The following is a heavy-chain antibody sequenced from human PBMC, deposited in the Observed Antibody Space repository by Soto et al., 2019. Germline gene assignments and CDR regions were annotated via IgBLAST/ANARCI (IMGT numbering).Heavy chain of an antibody. Sequence: GGSRRRSCAACGCTFSSYGMHCVRQAPGKGLEGVAIIWYDGSNRYYADSVKGRFTISRDDSKNTLYLQMNNLRAEDTAVYYCARDARAYDWELGGWYPRAFDPWGQGTLVTVYS. CDR2: IWYDGSNR. V-gene: IGHV3-33*01. CDR3: ARDARAYDWELGGWYPRAFDP. CDR1: GCTFSSYG. D-gene: IGHD6-19*01. J-gene: IGHJ5*02.